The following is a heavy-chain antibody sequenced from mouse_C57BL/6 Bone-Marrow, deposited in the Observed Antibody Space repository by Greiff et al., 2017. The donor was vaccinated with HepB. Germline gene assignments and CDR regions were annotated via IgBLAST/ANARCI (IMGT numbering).Heavy chain of an antibody. CDR1: GFTFSDYG. CDR3: ASSGSSYAMDY. D-gene: IGHD1-1*01. CDR2: ISSGSSTI. J-gene: IGHJ4*01. V-gene: IGHV5-17*01. Sequence: EVQRVESGGGLVKPGGSLKLSCAASGFTFSDYGMHWVRQAPEKGLEWVAYISSGSSTIYYADTVKGRFTISRDNAKNTLFLQMTSLRSEDTAMYYCASSGSSYAMDYWGQGTSVTVSS.